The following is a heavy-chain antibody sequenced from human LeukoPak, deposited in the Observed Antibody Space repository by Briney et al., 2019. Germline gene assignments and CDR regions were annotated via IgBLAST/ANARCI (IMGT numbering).Heavy chain of an antibody. CDR2: IYYSGST. Sequence: PSETLSLTCAVSGGSISSHYWSWIRQPPGKGLEWIGYIYYSGSTNYNPSLKSRVTISVDTSKNQFSLKLSSVTAADTAVYYCARGKGLGYSGYDTYYYYGMDVWGQGTTVTVSS. CDR1: GGSISSHY. CDR3: ARGKGLGYSGYDTYYYYGMDV. V-gene: IGHV4-59*11. J-gene: IGHJ6*02. D-gene: IGHD5-12*01.